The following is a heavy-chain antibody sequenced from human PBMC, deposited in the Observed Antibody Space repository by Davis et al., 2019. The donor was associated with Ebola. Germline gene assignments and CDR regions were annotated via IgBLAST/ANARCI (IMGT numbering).Heavy chain of an antibody. J-gene: IGHJ4*02. D-gene: IGHD3-3*01. CDR1: GFTFSSYW. V-gene: IGHV3-7*01. CDR3: ASLYDFWSGRYDY. CDR2: IKQDGSEK. Sequence: GESLKISCAASGFTFSSYWMSWVRQAPGKGLEWVANIKQDGSEKYYVDSVKGRFTISRDNAKNSLYLQMNSLRAEDTAVYYCASLYDFWSGRYDYWGQGTLVTVSS.